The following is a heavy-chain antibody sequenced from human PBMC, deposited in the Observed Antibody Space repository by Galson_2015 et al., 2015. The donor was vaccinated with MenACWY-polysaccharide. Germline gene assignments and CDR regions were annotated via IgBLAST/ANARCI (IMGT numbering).Heavy chain of an antibody. CDR3: ARVEKYSGSFYILY. CDR1: DYSIRSGYF. V-gene: IGHV4-38-2*01. D-gene: IGHD1-26*01. J-gene: IGHJ4*02. Sequence: LSLTCAVSDYSIRSGYFRGWIRQPPGKGLEWIASIFHSGTTYYNPSLKSRVTISVDTSKNQFSLKLSSVTAADTAVYYCARVEKYSGSFYILYWGQGTLVTVSS. CDR2: IFHSGTT.